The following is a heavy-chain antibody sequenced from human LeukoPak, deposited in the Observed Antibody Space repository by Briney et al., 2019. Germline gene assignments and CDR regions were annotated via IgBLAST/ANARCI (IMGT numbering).Heavy chain of an antibody. CDR2: INHSGST. V-gene: IGHV4-34*01. Sequence: SETLSLTCAVYGGPFSGYYWSWIRQPPGKGLEWIGEINHSGSTNYNPSLKSRVTISVDTSKNQFSLKLSSVTAADTAVYYCARGLDGSGWEVDYWGQGTLVTVSS. CDR3: ARGLDGSGWEVDY. D-gene: IGHD6-19*01. J-gene: IGHJ4*02. CDR1: GGPFSGYY.